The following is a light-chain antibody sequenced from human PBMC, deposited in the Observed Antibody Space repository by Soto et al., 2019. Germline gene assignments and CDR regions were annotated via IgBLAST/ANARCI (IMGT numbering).Light chain of an antibody. CDR3: QQYNTSPWT. CDR1: QTVSSAY. V-gene: IGKV3-20*01. Sequence: DTVLTQSPVTLSLSPGERATLSCRASQTVSSAYLAWFQQKPGQAPRLLIYGASSRATGIPDRFSGAGSGTEFTLTISRVAPEDYAVYYCQQYNTSPWTFGQGTKVDIK. J-gene: IGKJ1*01. CDR2: GAS.